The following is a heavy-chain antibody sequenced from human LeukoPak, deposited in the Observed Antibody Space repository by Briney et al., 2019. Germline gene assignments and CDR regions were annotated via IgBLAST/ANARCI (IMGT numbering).Heavy chain of an antibody. V-gene: IGHV1-2*02. J-gene: IGHJ4*02. CDR3: ARDQGGASYFDY. Sequence: ASVKVSCKASGYTFTGYYMHWVRQAPGQGLEWMGWINPNSGGTNYAQKFQGRVTMTRDTSISTAYMELSRLRSEDTAVYYCARDQGGASYFDYWGQGTLVTVSS. CDR2: INPNSGGT. D-gene: IGHD1-26*01. CDR1: GYTFTGYY.